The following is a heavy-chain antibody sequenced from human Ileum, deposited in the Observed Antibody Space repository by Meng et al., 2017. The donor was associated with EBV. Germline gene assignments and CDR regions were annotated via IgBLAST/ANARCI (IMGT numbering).Heavy chain of an antibody. CDR3: NAYTAGGGGLGS. CDR1: GAPVDSGMSH. V-gene: IGHV4-30-4*01. Sequence: QAHVEGSGPGLVKSPDTPSPPRHASGAPVDSGMSHGSWARQPQGKGLECIGYTYNGWSTYYTPSLKSGFSMSVDTSKNQFSLTLSPVTAADTAVYYCNAYTAGGGGLGSWGQGTLVTVSS. D-gene: IGHD3-16*01. CDR2: TYNGWST. J-gene: IGHJ5*02.